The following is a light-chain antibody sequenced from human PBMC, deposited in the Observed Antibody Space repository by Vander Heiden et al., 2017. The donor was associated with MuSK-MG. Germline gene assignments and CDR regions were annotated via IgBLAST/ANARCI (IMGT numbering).Light chain of an antibody. CDR2: AAS. CDR1: QSINSY. J-gene: IGKJ1*01. Sequence: DIQMTQSPSSLSASVGDRVTITCRASQSINSYLNWYQQKPGKAPKLLLYAASSLQSGVPSRFSGSGSGTDFTLTISRLQPEDFATYYCQQGDSTPRTFGQGTKVEIK. CDR3: QQGDSTPRT. V-gene: IGKV1-39*01.